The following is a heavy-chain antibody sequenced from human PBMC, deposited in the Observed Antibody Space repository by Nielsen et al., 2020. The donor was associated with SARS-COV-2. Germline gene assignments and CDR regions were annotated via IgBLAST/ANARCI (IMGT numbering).Heavy chain of an antibody. Sequence: ASVKVSCKASGYTFTSYGISWVRQAPGQGLEWMGWISAYNGNTNYAQKLQGRVTTTTDTSTSTAYMELRSLRSEDTAVYYCATGKYGSALNYYMDVWGKGTTVTVSS. J-gene: IGHJ6*03. CDR3: ATGKYGSALNYYMDV. V-gene: IGHV1-18*01. CDR2: ISAYNGNT. D-gene: IGHD3-10*01. CDR1: GYTFTSYG.